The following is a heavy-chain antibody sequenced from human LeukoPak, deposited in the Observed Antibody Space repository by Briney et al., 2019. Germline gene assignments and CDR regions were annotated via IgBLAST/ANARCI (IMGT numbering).Heavy chain of an antibody. J-gene: IGHJ6*03. CDR3: ARGGAVLEWLSHYYYYYYYMDV. Sequence: GGSLRLSCAASGFTFSSYWMHWVRLAPGKRLVWVSRINSDGSSTSYADSVKGRFTISRDNAKNTLYLQMNSLRAEDTAVYYCARGGAVLEWLSHYYYYYYYMDVWGKGTTVTVSS. D-gene: IGHD3-3*01. CDR2: INSDGSST. V-gene: IGHV3-74*01. CDR1: GFTFSSYW.